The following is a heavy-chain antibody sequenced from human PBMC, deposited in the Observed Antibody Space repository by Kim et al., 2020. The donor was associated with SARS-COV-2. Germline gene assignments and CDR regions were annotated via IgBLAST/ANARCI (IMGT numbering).Heavy chain of an antibody. Sequence: GRFTMSRDDSKTTLYLQMNSLRAEDTAVYYCARERYSSRWYITHPGWFDPWGQGTLVTVSS. CDR3: ARERYSSRWYITHPGWFDP. D-gene: IGHD6-19*01. J-gene: IGHJ5*02. V-gene: IGHV3-30*01.